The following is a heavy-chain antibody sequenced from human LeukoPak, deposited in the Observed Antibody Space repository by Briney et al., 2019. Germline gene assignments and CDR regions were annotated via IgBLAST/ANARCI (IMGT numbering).Heavy chain of an antibody. V-gene: IGHV1-2*02. J-gene: IGHJ4*02. Sequence: ASVKVSCKASGFTFTDHYMHWVRQAPGQGLEWMGWINGKRGDTNYAQNFQDRVTMTRDTSTSTVYMELSRLTVDDTAVYYCARDHDWGVDYWGQGPLVTVFS. CDR2: INGKRGDT. CDR1: GFTFTDHY. CDR3: ARDHDWGVDY. D-gene: IGHD7-27*01.